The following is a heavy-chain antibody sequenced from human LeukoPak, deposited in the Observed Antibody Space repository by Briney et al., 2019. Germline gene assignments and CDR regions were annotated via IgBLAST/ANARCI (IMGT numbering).Heavy chain of an antibody. Sequence: VQPGGSLRLSCAASGFTFSSYGMHWVRQAPGKGLEWVAFIRYDGSNKYYADSVKGRFTISRDNSKNTLYLQMNSLRAEDTAVYYCARDGEMPTIYFDYWGQGTLVTVSS. CDR1: GFTFSSYG. D-gene: IGHD5-24*01. V-gene: IGHV3-30*02. CDR2: IRYDGSNK. J-gene: IGHJ4*02. CDR3: ARDGEMPTIYFDY.